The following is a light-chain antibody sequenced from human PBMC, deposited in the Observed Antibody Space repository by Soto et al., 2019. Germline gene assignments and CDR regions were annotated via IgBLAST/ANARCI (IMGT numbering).Light chain of an antibody. CDR2: AAS. CDR1: QSVSDT. V-gene: IGKV3D-15*01. J-gene: IGKJ1*01. CDR3: HSYDKWPPGT. Sequence: EIVLTQSPVTLSLSPGERVTLSCAVSQSVSDTSIAWYQQKPGQPPRLLLYAASTRAAGIPGRFSGSVSGTEFTLTISSLQPEDFAVYFCHSYDKWPPGTFGQGTKVDIK.